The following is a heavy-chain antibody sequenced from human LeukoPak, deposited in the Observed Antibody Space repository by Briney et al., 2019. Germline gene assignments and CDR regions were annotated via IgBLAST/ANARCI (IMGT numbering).Heavy chain of an antibody. Sequence: SETLSLTCTVSGGSISSYYWSWIRQPPGKGLEWIGYIYYSGSTNYNPSLKSRVTISVDTSKNQFSLKLSSVTAADTAVYYCARVGDYVGFDYWGQGTLVTVSS. J-gene: IGHJ4*02. CDR2: IYYSGST. CDR3: ARVGDYVGFDY. V-gene: IGHV4-59*01. CDR1: GGSISSYY. D-gene: IGHD4-17*01.